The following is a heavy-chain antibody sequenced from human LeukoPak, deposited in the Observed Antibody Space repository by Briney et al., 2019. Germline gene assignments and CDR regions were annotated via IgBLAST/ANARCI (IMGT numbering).Heavy chain of an antibody. CDR1: GFTFSDYY. J-gene: IGHJ4*02. CDR2: ISSSSSYI. D-gene: IGHD1-26*01. Sequence: GGSLRLSCAASGFTFSDYYMNWVRQAPGKGLEWVSSISSSSSYIYYADSVKGRFTISRDNAKNSLYLQMNSLRAEDTAVYYCASYSGSSPKTYYFDYWGQGTLVTVSS. CDR3: ASYSGSSPKTYYFDY. V-gene: IGHV3-21*01.